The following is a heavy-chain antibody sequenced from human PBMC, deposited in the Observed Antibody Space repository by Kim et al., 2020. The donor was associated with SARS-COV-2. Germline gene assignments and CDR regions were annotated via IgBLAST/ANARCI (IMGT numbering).Heavy chain of an antibody. J-gene: IGHJ4*02. D-gene: IGHD6-19*01. V-gene: IGHV4-59*08. CDR3: ARHAAVAGAHFDY. Sequence: YNPPLKSRVTISVDTSKNQFSLKRSSVTAADTAVYYCARHAAVAGAHFDYWGQGTLVTVSS.